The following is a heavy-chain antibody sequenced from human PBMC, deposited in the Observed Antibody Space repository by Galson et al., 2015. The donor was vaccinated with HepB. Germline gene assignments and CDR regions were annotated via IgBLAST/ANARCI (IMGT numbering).Heavy chain of an antibody. D-gene: IGHD4-17*01. CDR3: AKEEAVPGSFDY. CDR1: GFTFSSYG. Sequence: SLRLSCAASGFTFSSYGMHWVRQAPGKGLEWVAVISYDGSNKYYADSVRGRFTISRDNSKNTLYLQMNSLRAEDTAVYYCAKEEAVPGSFDYWGQGTLVTVSS. CDR2: ISYDGSNK. J-gene: IGHJ4*02. V-gene: IGHV3-30*18.